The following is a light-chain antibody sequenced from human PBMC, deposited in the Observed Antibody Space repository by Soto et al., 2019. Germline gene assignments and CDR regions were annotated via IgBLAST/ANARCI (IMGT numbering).Light chain of an antibody. V-gene: IGLV2-11*01. CDR3: SSYTGTYTYVV. CDR1: SSDVGAYNY. Sequence: QSALTQPRSVSGSPGQSVTMSCTGTSSDVGAYNYVSWYQQHPGKAPKLIIYDVTERPSGVPDRFSGSKSGNTASLTISGLQDEDEADYYCSSYTGTYTYVVIGGGTKLTVL. CDR2: DVT. J-gene: IGLJ2*01.